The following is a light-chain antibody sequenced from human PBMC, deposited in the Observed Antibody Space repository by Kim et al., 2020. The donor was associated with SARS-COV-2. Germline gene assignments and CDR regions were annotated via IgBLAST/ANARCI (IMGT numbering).Light chain of an antibody. J-gene: IGLJ2*01. Sequence: QLVLTQSPSVSASLGASVKLTCTLNSGHNNYAIAWHQQQPDKGPRFLMKLNGDGTHTKGDGIPDRFSGSSAGTERSLIISSLQSEDEGDYYCQTWGTGIRGVFGGGTQLTVL. CDR1: SGHNNYA. CDR2: LNGDGTH. V-gene: IGLV4-69*01. CDR3: QTWGTGIRGV.